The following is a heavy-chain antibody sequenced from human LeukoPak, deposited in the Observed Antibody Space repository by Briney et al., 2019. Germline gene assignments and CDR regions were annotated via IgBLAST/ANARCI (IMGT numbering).Heavy chain of an antibody. CDR2: INQSGSS. J-gene: IGHJ3*02. D-gene: IGHD3-10*01. CDR1: GGSFSDYF. CDR3: ASIHQVRGTDTFDI. Sequence: ASETLSLTCAVYGGSFSDYFWSWVRQPPGKGLEWIGEINQSGSSTYNPSLKSRVTMSVDTSKNQLSLKMTSVTAADTAVYYCASIHQVRGTDTFDIWGQGTMVTVSS. V-gene: IGHV4-34*01.